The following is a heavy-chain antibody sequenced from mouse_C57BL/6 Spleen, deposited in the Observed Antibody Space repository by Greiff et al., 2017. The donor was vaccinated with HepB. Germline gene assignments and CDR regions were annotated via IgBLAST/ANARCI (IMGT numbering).Heavy chain of an antibody. CDR1: GYSFTDYN. V-gene: IGHV1-39*01. J-gene: IGHJ2*01. CDR3: TRRGYGSSYDDY. CDR2: INPNYGTT. D-gene: IGHD1-1*01. Sequence: VQLQQSGPELVKPGASVKISCKASGYSFTDYNMNWVKQSNGKSLEWIGVINPNYGTTSYNQKLKGKITLTVDQTSSTVYMQLNRLTSEDSAVYYCTRRGYGSSYDDYWGQGTTLTVSS.